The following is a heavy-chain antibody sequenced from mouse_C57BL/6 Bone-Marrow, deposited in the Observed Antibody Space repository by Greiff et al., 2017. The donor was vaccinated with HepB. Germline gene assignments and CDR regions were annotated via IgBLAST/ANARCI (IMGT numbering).Heavy chain of an antibody. CDR3: ARSLNFDY. J-gene: IGHJ2*01. D-gene: IGHD6-5*01. V-gene: IGHV1-81*01. CDR2: IYPRSGNT. CDR1: GYTFTSYG. Sequence: VQLQESGAELARPGASVKLSCKASGYTFTSYGISWVKQRTGQGLEWIGEIYPRSGNTHYNEKFKGKATLTADKSSSTAYMELRSLTSEDSAVYFCARSLNFDYWGQGTTLTVSS.